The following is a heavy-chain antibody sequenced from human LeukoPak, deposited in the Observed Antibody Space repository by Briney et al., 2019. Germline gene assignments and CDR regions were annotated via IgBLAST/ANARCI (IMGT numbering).Heavy chain of an antibody. J-gene: IGHJ4*02. CDR2: MNPNSGNT. CDR3: ASTGYCSSTSCGYYFDY. D-gene: IGHD2-2*01. CDR1: GYTFTSYD. Sequence: ASVKVSCKASGYTFTSYDINWVRQATGQGLEWMGWMNPNSGNTHYAQKLQGRVTMTTDTSTSTAYMELRSLRFDDTAVYYCASTGYCSSTSCGYYFDYWGQGTLVTVSS. V-gene: IGHV1-8*01.